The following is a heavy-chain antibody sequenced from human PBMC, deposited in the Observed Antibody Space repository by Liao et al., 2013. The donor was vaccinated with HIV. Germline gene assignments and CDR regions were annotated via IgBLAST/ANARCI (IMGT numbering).Heavy chain of an antibody. Sequence: QVRLRESGPGLVKPSQTLSLTCTVSGGSISSGNYYWSWIRQPAGKGLEWIGRIYTSGSTNYNPSLRSRVTISLDKSRSRFSLNLTSVTAADTAVYFCARGSGSSWYIDFWGQGSVVTVSS. D-gene: IGHD5-12*01. J-gene: IGHJ4*02. CDR3: ARGSGSSWYIDF. CDR2: IYTSGST. V-gene: IGHV4-61*02. CDR1: GGSISSGNYY.